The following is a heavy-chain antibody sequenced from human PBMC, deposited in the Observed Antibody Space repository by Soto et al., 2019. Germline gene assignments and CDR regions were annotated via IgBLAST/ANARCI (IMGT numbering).Heavy chain of an antibody. CDR2: ISAYNGNT. CDR3: ARYPRITILGVFFGPRRVFDI. D-gene: IGHD3-3*01. V-gene: IGHV1-18*04. Sequence: QVQLVQSGAEVKKPGASVKVSCKASGYTFTSYGISWVRQAPGQGLEWMGWISAYNGNTNYAQKLQGRVTMTTDTSTSTAYRGRRSLRLDDTAVYYCARYPRITILGVFFGPRRVFDIGGKGTMVTFSS. CDR1: GYTFTSYG. J-gene: IGHJ3*02.